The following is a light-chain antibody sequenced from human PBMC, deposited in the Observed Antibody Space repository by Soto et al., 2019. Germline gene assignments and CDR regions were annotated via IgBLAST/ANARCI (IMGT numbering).Light chain of an antibody. CDR3: QQLNDYPIT. CDR2: AAS. Sequence: IQLTQSPSSLSASVGDRVTITCRASQGISSYLAWYQQKSGKAPQLLIYAASTLQSGVPSRFSGSGSGTEFTLTINSLQPEDFATYYCQQLNDYPITFGQGTRLEVK. V-gene: IGKV1-9*01. J-gene: IGKJ5*01. CDR1: QGISSY.